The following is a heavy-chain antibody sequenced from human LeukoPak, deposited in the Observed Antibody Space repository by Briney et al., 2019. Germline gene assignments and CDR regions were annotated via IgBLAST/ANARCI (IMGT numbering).Heavy chain of an antibody. CDR3: ARVGYCSSTSCYPTFDY. CDR2: INYSGST. J-gene: IGHJ4*02. V-gene: IGHV4-59*11. Sequence: SETLSLTCTVSGGSISSHYWSWIRQPPGKGLEWIGYINYSGSTNYNPSLKSRVTISVDTSKNQFSLKLSSVTAADTAVYYCARVGYCSSTSCYPTFDYWGQGTLVTVSS. CDR1: GGSISSHY. D-gene: IGHD2-2*01.